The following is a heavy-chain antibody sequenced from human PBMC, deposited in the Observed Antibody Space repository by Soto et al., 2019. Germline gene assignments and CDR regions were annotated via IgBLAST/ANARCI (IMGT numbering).Heavy chain of an antibody. CDR3: ARRHGSRSSFYFDY. Sequence: QVQLQESGPGLVKPSGTLSLTCALSGDSISSSYWWTWVRQPPGKGLEWIGEIYHSGSTTYKPSLKSRVTISVDKSKNQFSLKLTSVTAADTAVYYCARRHGSRSSFYFDYWGQGILVTVSS. CDR1: GDSISSSYW. V-gene: IGHV4-4*02. D-gene: IGHD5-12*01. CDR2: IYHSGST. J-gene: IGHJ4*02.